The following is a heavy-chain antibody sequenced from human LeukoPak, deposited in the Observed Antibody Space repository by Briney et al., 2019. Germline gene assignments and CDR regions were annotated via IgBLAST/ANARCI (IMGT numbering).Heavy chain of an antibody. CDR3: ARQAEAYSSGWYPTVGWFDP. D-gene: IGHD6-19*01. CDR1: GGSISSSSYY. CDR2: IYYSGST. V-gene: IGHV4-39*01. Sequence: KASETLSLTCTVSGGSISSSSYYWGWIRQPPGKGLEWIGSIYYSGSTYYNPSLKSRVTISVDTSKNQFSLKLSSVTAADTAVYYCARQAEAYSSGWYPTVGWFDPWGQGTLVTVSS. J-gene: IGHJ5*02.